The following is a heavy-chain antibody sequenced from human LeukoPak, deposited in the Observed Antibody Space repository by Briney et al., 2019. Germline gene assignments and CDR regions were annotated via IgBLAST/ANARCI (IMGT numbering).Heavy chain of an antibody. Sequence: PSEILSLTCTVSGGSISSGGYYWSWIRQHPGKGLEWIGYIYYSGSTYYNPSLKSRVTISVDTSKNQFSLKLSSVTAADTAVYYCARVDRGYSGYDLGYFDYWGQGTLVTVSS. D-gene: IGHD5-12*01. CDR2: IYYSGST. CDR1: GGSISSGGYY. J-gene: IGHJ4*02. CDR3: ARVDRGYSGYDLGYFDY. V-gene: IGHV4-31*03.